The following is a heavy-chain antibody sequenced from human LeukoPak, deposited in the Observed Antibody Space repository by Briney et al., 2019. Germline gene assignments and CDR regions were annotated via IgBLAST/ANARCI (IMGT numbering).Heavy chain of an antibody. CDR3: ARDHPPLNQLWFGESNSNDAFDI. D-gene: IGHD3-10*01. V-gene: IGHV4-4*07. CDR2: IYTSGST. CDR1: GGSISSYY. J-gene: IGHJ3*02. Sequence: PSETLSLTCTVSGGSISSYYWSWIRQPAGKGLEWIGRIYTSGSTNYNPSLKSRVTMSVDTSKNQFSLKLSSVTAADTAVYYCARDHPPLNQLWFGESNSNDAFDIWGQGTMVTVSS.